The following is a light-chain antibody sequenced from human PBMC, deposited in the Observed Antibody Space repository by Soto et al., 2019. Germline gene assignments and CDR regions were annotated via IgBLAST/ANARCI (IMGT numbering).Light chain of an antibody. CDR2: WAS. V-gene: IGKV4-1*01. CDR3: QQYYTTPLT. Sequence: DIVMTQSPDSLAVSLGERATINCKSSQSVLYSSNHQNYLAWYQQKPGQPPQLLIYWASTRESGVPDRFSGSGSGTDFTLTISSLQAEDVAVYYCQQYYTTPLTFGGGTTGDIK. J-gene: IGKJ4*01. CDR1: QSVLYSSNHQNY.